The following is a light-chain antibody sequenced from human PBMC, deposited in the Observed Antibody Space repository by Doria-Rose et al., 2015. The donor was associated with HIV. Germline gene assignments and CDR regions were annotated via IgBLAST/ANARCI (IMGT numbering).Light chain of an antibody. CDR3: NSYTTSSTHNYV. J-gene: IGLJ1*01. V-gene: IGLV2-14*03. CDR2: DVS. Sequence: PGPSITISCTGTSSDVGVFGDVSWYQQHPGKAPKLMIYDVSNRPSGVSNRFSGSKSGDTASLIISGLQAEDEADYYCNSYTTSSTHNYVFGTGTKVTVL. CDR1: SSDVGVFGD.